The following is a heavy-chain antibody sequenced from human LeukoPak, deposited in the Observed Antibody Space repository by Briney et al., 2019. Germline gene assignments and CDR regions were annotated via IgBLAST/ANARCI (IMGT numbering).Heavy chain of an antibody. CDR2: INHSGST. CDR1: GGSFSGYY. CDR3: ARVRVLMCGWYYFDY. J-gene: IGHJ4*02. V-gene: IGHV4-34*01. Sequence: SETLSLTCAVYGGSFSGYYCSWIRQPPGKGLEWIGEINHSGSTNYNPSLKSRVTISVDTSKNQFSLKLSSVTAADTAVYYCARVRVLMCGWYYFDYWGPGALVTV. D-gene: IGHD6-19*01.